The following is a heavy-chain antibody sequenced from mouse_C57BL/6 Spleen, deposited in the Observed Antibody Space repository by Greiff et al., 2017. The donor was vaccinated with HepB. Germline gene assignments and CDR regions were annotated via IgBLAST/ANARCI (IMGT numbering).Heavy chain of an antibody. CDR2: IYPGSGNT. CDR3: ARLVYDGYSYYYAMDY. CDR1: GYTFTDYY. Sequence: VQLQQSGAELVRPGASVKLSCKASGYTFTDYYINWVKQRPGQGLEWIARIYPGSGNTYYNEKFKGKATLTAEKSSSTAYMQLSSLTSEDSAVYFCARLVYDGYSYYYAMDYWGQGTSVTVSS. D-gene: IGHD2-3*01. J-gene: IGHJ4*01. V-gene: IGHV1-76*01.